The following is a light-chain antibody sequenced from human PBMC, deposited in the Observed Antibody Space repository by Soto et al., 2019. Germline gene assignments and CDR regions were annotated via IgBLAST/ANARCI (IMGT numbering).Light chain of an antibody. CDR2: LNSDGSH. V-gene: IGLV4-69*01. CDR1: SGHSNYA. CDR3: QTWDTGIHVV. Sequence: QPVLTQSPSTSASLGASVKLTCTLSSGHSNYAIAWHQQQPEKGPRYLMKLNSDGSHNKGDGIPGRFSGSSSGAERYLTISSLQSEDEADYYCQTWDTGIHVVFGGGTKLTVL. J-gene: IGLJ2*01.